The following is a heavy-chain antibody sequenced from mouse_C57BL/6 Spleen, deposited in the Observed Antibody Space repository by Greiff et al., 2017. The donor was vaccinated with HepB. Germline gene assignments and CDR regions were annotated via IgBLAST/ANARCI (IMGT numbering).Heavy chain of an antibody. V-gene: IGHV1-69*01. Sequence: VQLKQPGAELVMPGASVKLSCKASGYTFTSYWMHWVKQRPGQGLEWIGEIDPSDSYTNYNQKFKGKSTLTVDKSSSTAYMQLSSLTSEDSAVYYCARGQLGQFAYWGQGTLVTVSA. CDR3: ARGQLGQFAY. D-gene: IGHD4-1*02. CDR2: IDPSDSYT. CDR1: GYTFTSYW. J-gene: IGHJ3*01.